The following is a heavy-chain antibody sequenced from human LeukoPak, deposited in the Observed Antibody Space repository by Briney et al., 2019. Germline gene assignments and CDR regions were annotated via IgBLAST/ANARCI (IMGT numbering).Heavy chain of an antibody. D-gene: IGHD3-22*01. CDR2: ISGSGGST. CDR1: GFTCNSFG. J-gene: IGHJ4*02. V-gene: IGHV3-23*01. Sequence: PGGSLSFSCAACGFTCNSFGMSWERHAPGKGWKWVRSISGSGGSTYYADSGKDRFTISRDNSKNTLYLEMNSLRAEDTAVYYCAKLWRSGYYYFDYWGQGTLVTVSS. CDR3: AKLWRSGYYYFDY.